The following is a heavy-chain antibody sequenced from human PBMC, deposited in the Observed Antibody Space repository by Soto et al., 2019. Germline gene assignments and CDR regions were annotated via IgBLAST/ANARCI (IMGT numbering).Heavy chain of an antibody. Sequence: PGGSLILSCAASGFTFYYYGMSWVRQAPGKGLEWVSGRNGGSTGYADSVKGRFTISRDNSKNTLYLQMNSLRAEDTAVYYCARTNSSGFYFDYWGQGTLVTVSS. CDR2: RNGGST. D-gene: IGHD6-19*01. J-gene: IGHJ4*02. CDR3: ARTNSSGFYFDY. V-gene: IGHV3-20*04. CDR1: GFTFYYYG.